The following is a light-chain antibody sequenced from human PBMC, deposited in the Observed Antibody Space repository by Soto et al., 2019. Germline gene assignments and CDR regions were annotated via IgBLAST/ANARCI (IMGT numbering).Light chain of an antibody. J-gene: IGLJ1*01. Sequence: QSALTQPASVSGSPGQSISISCTGTSSDVGGYNYVSWYQQHPGRAPKLMIYDVSDRPSGVSDRFSGSKSGNTASLTISGLQAEDEADYYCSSYTRTDTRVFGTGTKVTVL. CDR3: SSYTRTDTRV. CDR1: SSDVGGYNY. CDR2: DVS. V-gene: IGLV2-14*01.